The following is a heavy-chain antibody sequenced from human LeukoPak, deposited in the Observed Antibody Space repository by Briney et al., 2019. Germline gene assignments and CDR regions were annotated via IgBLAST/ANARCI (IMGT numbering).Heavy chain of an antibody. V-gene: IGHV4-30-4*02. CDR2: IYYSGST. D-gene: IGHD2-15*01. Sequence: SETLSLTCTVSGGSISSGDYYWSWIRQPPGKGLEWIGYIYYSGSTYYNPSLKSRVTISVDTSKNQFSLKLSSVTAADTAVYYCARSWGYCSGGSCSPFDYWGQGTLVTVSS. J-gene: IGHJ4*02. CDR3: ARSWGYCSGGSCSPFDY. CDR1: GGSISSGDYY.